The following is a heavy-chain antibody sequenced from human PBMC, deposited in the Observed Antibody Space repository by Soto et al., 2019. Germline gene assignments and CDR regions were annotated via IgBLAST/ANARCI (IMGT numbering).Heavy chain of an antibody. CDR2: IYHSGGP. V-gene: IGHV4-30-4*01. CDR3: AGTKYYYDTTAYIFDY. D-gene: IGHD3-22*01. Sequence: SETLSLTCTVSGGSISSGDYWSWIRQPPGKGLEWIGYIYHSGGPYYNPSLNSRATMSVDTSQNQFSLKLSSVSAADTAVYYCAGTKYYYDTTAYIFDYWGQGALVTVSS. CDR1: GGSISSGDY. J-gene: IGHJ4*02.